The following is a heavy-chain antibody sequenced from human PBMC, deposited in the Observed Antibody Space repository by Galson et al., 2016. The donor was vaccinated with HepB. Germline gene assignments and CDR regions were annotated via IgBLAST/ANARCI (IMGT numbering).Heavy chain of an antibody. V-gene: IGHV3-15*01. CDR1: GFTFSNVW. D-gene: IGHD2-2*01. CDR2: IRSKTAGGTT. CDR3: TTEVISMPFNSDY. Sequence: SLRLSCAASGFTFSNVWMNWVRQAPGKGLEWVGRIRSKTAGGTTDYAAPVKGRFTVSRDDSKNTLFLQMSSLKTDDTAVYYRTTEVISMPFNSDYWGQGTRVTVSS. J-gene: IGHJ4*03.